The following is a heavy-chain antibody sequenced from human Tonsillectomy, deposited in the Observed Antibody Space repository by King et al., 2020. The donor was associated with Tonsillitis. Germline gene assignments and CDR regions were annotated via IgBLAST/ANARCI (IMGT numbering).Heavy chain of an antibody. Sequence: QLQESGPGLVKPSETLSLTCTVSGGSISSSSYYWGWIRQPPGKGLEWIGSIYYSGSTYYNPSLKSRVTISVDTSKNQFSLKLSSVTAADTAVYYCARLGLPTGGEDYVSSGYRNWFDPWGQGTLVTVSS. CDR1: GGSISSSSYY. CDR3: ARLGLPTGGEDYVSSGYRNWFDP. D-gene: IGHD3-22*01. J-gene: IGHJ5*02. V-gene: IGHV4-39*01. CDR2: IYYSGST.